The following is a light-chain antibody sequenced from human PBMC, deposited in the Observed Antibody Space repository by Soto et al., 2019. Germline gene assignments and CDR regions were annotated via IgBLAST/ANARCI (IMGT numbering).Light chain of an antibody. CDR1: QSISNS. CDR2: VAS. CDR3: QQTFSPPYT. V-gene: IGKV1-39*01. J-gene: IGKJ2*01. Sequence: DIQMTQSLSSLSASVGDTVTITCRASQSISNSLSWYQQKPGKATKFLIYVASTLQRGVPSRFSGSGSGTDFTLTISRLQPEDVATYYCQQTFSPPYTFGQGTKLEIK.